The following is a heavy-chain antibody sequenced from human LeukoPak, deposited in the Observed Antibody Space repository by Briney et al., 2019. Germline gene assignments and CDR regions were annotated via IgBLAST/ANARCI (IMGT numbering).Heavy chain of an antibody. Sequence: SETLSLTCTVSGGSISSYYWSWIRQPPGKGLEWIGYIYYSGSTNYNPSLKSRVTISVDTSKNQFSLKLSSVTAADTAVYYCARGPYDFWSGYLYYYYGIDVWGQGTTVTVSS. J-gene: IGHJ6*02. V-gene: IGHV4-59*01. CDR1: GGSISSYY. D-gene: IGHD3-3*01. CDR3: ARGPYDFWSGYLYYYYGIDV. CDR2: IYYSGST.